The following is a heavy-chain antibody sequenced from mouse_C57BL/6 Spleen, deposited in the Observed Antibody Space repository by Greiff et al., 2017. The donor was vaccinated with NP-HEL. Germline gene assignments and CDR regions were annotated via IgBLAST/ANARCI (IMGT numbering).Heavy chain of an antibody. J-gene: IGHJ4*01. V-gene: IGHV1-19*01. D-gene: IGHD2-3*01. CDR2: INPYNGGT. CDR3: ARRDGYYGYYYAMDY. CDR1: GYTFTDYY. Sequence: VQLKQSGPVLVKPGASVKMSCKASGYTFTDYYMNWVKQSHGKSLEWIGVINPYNGGTSYNQKFKGKATLTVDKSSSTAYMELNSLTSEDSAVYYCARRDGYYGYYYAMDYWGQGTSVTVSS.